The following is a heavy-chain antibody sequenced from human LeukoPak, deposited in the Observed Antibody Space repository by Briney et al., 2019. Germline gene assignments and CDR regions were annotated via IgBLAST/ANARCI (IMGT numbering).Heavy chain of an antibody. CDR3: ARGYALYSGRYIDFDY. CDR1: GYTFTGHY. V-gene: IGHV1-2*02. Sequence: ASVKVSCKASGYTFTGHYMHWGRQAPGQRLEWMGWINPNNGGTNYAQKLQGRVTMTRDTSISTAYMELSRLRSDDTAVYYCARGYALYSGRYIDFDYWGQGTLVTVSS. D-gene: IGHD1-26*01. J-gene: IGHJ4*02. CDR2: INPNNGGT.